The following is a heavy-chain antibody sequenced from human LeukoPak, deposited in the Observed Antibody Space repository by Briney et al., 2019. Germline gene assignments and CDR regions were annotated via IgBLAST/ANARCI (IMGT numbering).Heavy chain of an antibody. CDR2: ISGSGGST. CDR3: AKGSTQRGPYNWFDP. J-gene: IGHJ5*02. Sequence: GGSLRLSCAASGFTVSSNYMNWVRQAPGKGLEWVSAISGSGGSTYYADSVKGRFTISRDNSKNTLYLQMNSLRAEDTAVYYCAKGSTQRGPYNWFDPWGQGTLVTVSS. V-gene: IGHV3-23*01. CDR1: GFTVSSNY.